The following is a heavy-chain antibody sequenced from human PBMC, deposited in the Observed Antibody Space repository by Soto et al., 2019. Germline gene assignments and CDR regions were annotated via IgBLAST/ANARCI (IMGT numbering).Heavy chain of an antibody. CDR3: ARDLGYYDSSGRRSAFDI. V-gene: IGHV3-66*01. D-gene: IGHD3-22*01. J-gene: IGHJ3*02. CDR2: IYSAGSA. CDR1: GFTVSSYY. Sequence: GGSLRLSCAASGFTVSSYYMSWVRQAPGKGLEWVSVIYSAGSADFADSVKGRFTISRDNSKNTLYLQMSSLRADDTAVYYCARDLGYYDSSGRRSAFDIWGQGTMVTVSS.